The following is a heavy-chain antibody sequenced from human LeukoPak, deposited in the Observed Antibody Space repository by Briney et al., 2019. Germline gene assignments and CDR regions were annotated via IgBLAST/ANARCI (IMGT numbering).Heavy chain of an antibody. J-gene: IGHJ6*02. CDR1: GFIFSSYA. V-gene: IGHV3-30*18. Sequence: PGGSLRLSCAASGFIFSSYAMHWVRQALGKGLEWVAVISYDGSNKFYADSVKGRFTISRDNSKNTLYLQMYSLRTEDTTVYYCAKDHGDIVVVPAAHYYYYGMDVWGQGTTVTVSS. D-gene: IGHD2-2*01. CDR3: AKDHGDIVVVPAAHYYYYGMDV. CDR2: ISYDGSNK.